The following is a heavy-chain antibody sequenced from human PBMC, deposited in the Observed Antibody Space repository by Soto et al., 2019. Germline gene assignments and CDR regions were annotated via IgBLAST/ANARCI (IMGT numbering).Heavy chain of an antibody. V-gene: IGHV4-34*01. CDR2: INHSGST. Sequence: QVQLQQWGAGLLKPSETLSLTRAVYGGSFSGYYWSWIRQPPGKGLEWIGEINHSGSTNYNPSLKSRVTISVDTSKNQSSLKLSSVTAADTAVYYCARGFVVATIRTLYYYYGMDVWGQGTTVTGSS. CDR1: GGSFSGYY. J-gene: IGHJ6*02. CDR3: ARGFVVATIRTLYYYYGMDV. D-gene: IGHD5-12*01.